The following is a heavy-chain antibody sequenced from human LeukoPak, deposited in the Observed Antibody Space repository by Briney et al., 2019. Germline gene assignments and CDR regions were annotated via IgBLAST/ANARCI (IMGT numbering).Heavy chain of an antibody. CDR2: INPSGDGT. CDR3: ARDQEGFDY. Sequence: ASVKVSCKASGHTFTTYYVHLVRQAPGQGLEWMGVINPSGDGTNYPQRFQDRVTVTRDTSTSTVHMELSGLRSEDTAVYYCARDQEGFDYWGQGTQVTVSS. CDR1: GHTFTTYY. V-gene: IGHV1-46*01. J-gene: IGHJ4*02.